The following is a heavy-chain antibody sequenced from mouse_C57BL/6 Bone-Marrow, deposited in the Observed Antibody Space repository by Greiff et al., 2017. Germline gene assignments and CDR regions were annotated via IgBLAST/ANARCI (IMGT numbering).Heavy chain of an antibody. CDR3: ARPRSRDYAMDY. CDR2: IWSGGST. Sequence: VMLVESGPGLVQPSQSLSITCTVSGFSLTSYGVHWVRQSPGKGLEWLGVIWSGGSTDYHAAFISRLSISKDNSKSQVFFKMNSLQAEDTAIYYCARPRSRDYAMDYGGQGTSATVSS. CDR1: GFSLTSYG. V-gene: IGHV2-2*01. J-gene: IGHJ4*01.